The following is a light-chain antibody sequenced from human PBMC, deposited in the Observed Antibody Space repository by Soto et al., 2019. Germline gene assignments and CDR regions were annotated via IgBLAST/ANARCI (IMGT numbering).Light chain of an antibody. CDR2: AAS. Sequence: IVLTQSPGTLSLSPGERATLSCRAGQSVSSNYLAWYQQKPGQAPRLLIYAASSRATGIPDRFSGSGSGTDFTLTIDGLEPEDFVVYYCQQYGSSSWTFGQGTKVDIK. CDR1: QSVSSNY. V-gene: IGKV3-20*01. CDR3: QQYGSSSWT. J-gene: IGKJ1*01.